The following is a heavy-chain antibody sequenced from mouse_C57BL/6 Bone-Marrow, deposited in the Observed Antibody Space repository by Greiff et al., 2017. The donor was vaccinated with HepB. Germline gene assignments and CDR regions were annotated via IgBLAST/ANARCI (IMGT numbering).Heavy chain of an antibody. V-gene: IGHV1-81*01. D-gene: IGHD1-1*02. Sequence: VKVVESGAELARPGASVKLSCKASGYTFTSYGISWVKQRTGQGLEWIGEIYPRSGNTYYNEKFKGKATLTADKSSSTAYMELRSLTSEDSAVYFCARGGYGSFAYWGQGTLVTVSA. CDR2: IYPRSGNT. CDR3: ARGGYGSFAY. CDR1: GYTFTSYG. J-gene: IGHJ3*01.